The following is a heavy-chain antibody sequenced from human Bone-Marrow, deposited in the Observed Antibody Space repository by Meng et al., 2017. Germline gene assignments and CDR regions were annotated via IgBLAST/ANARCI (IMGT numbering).Heavy chain of an antibody. Sequence: GESLKISCAASRFTFSTYAMSWVRQAPGKGLEWVSGISGGGGRTDYADSVKGRFTISRDNSKNTLYLQMSSLRAEDTAVYYCARDRIVGDPHRVGLAYWGQGTLVTVSS. CDR2: ISGGGGRT. D-gene: IGHD1-26*01. J-gene: IGHJ4*02. V-gene: IGHV3-23*01. CDR1: RFTFSTYA. CDR3: ARDRIVGDPHRVGLAY.